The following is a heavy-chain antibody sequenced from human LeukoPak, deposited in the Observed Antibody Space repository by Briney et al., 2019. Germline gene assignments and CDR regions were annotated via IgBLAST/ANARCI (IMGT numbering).Heavy chain of an antibody. D-gene: IGHD3-22*01. Sequence: GGSLRLSCAASGFAFSSYAMNWVRQAPGKGLEWVSTIIGSAGSTFYADSVKGRFTISRDNSKNTLYLQMNSLRAEDTAIYFCAKDARYYDSSGYYCVLDYWGQGTLVTSST. J-gene: IGHJ4*02. CDR2: IIGSAGST. CDR1: GFAFSSYA. V-gene: IGHV3-23*01. CDR3: AKDARYYDSSGYYCVLDY.